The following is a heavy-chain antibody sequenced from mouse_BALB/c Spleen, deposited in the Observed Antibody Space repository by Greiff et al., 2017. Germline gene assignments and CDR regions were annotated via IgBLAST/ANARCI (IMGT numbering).Heavy chain of an antibody. CDR3: ARGWYYGSYFDY. Sequence: VQRVESGPGLVAPSQSLSITCTVSGFSLTGYGVNWVRQPPGKGLEWLGMIWGDGSTDYNSALKSRLSISKDNSKSQVFLKMNSLQTDDTARYYCARGWYYGSYFDYWGQGTTLTVSS. V-gene: IGHV2-6-7*01. J-gene: IGHJ2*01. CDR2: IWGDGST. CDR1: GFSLTGYG. D-gene: IGHD1-1*01.